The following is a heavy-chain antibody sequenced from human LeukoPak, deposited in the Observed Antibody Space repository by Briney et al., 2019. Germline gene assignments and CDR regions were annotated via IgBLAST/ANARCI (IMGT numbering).Heavy chain of an antibody. Sequence: GASVKVSCKASGGTFSSYAISWVRQAPGQGLEWMGGIIPIFGTANYAQKFQGRVTITTDESTSTAYMELSSLRSEDTAVYYCARGVAARLGTVPFDYRGQGTLVTVSS. V-gene: IGHV1-69*05. CDR1: GGTFSSYA. J-gene: IGHJ4*02. CDR2: IIPIFGTA. D-gene: IGHD6-6*01. CDR3: ARGVAARLGTVPFDY.